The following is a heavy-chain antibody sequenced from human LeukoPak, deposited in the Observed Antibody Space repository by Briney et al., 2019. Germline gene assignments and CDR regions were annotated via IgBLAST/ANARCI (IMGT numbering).Heavy chain of an antibody. CDR3: TKDATPFNPFWDYFDS. CDR1: GFTFRDYA. J-gene: IGHJ4*02. V-gene: IGHV3-23*01. Sequence: GGSLRLSCVASGFTFRDYAMYWVRQAPGKGLQWVAAIGGGDDIEYADSVKGRFTGSRDNSKNTLYLQMTGLRVEDTAVYSCTKDATPFNPFWDYFDSWGQGTLVNVSA. CDR2: IGGGDDI. D-gene: IGHD7-27*01.